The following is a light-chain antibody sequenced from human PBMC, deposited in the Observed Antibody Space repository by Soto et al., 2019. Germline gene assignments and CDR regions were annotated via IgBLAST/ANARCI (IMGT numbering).Light chain of an antibody. CDR3: QQYYSTPQT. CDR2: WAY. J-gene: IGKJ1*01. Sequence: DIVMTQSPDSLAVSLGERATINCKSSQSVLYSSNNKNYLAWYQQKPGQPPKLLIYWAYTRESGVSDRFSGSGSGTDFTLTISSLQAEDVAVYYCQQYYSTPQTFGQGTKVEIK. V-gene: IGKV4-1*01. CDR1: QSVLYSSNNKNY.